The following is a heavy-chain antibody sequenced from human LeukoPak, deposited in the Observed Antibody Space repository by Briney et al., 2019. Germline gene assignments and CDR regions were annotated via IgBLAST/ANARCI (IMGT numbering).Heavy chain of an antibody. CDR3: ASRRDGYNSYYYGMDV. D-gene: IGHD5-24*01. Sequence: SETLSLTCTVSGASISSYYWSWVRQPPGKGLEWVGYIYYSGSNNYNPSLKSRFTISVDTSKNQFSLKLSSVTAADTAVYYCASRRDGYNSYYYGMDVWGQGTTVTVSS. CDR1: GASISSYY. V-gene: IGHV4-59*01. CDR2: IYYSGSN. J-gene: IGHJ6*02.